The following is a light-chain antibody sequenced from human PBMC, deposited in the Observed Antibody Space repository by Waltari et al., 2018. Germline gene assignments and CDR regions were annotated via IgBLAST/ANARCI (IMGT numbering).Light chain of an antibody. J-gene: IGLJ2*01. V-gene: IGLV1-40*01. CDR3: QSYDSSLSVL. CDR1: SSKIGGHY. Sequence: QSVLTQPPSVSGAPGQRVTISCTGSSSKIGGHYIYWYQQLPGMAPKLLMYDNDKRPSGVSDRFSGSKSGSSASLTITGLQTDDEADYYCQSYDSSLSVLFGGGTRLTVL. CDR2: DND.